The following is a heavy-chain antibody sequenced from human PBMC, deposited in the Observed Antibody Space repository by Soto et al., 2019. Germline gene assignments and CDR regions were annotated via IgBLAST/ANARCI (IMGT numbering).Heavy chain of an antibody. CDR1: GFIFSGTT. CDR2: IRGRADNYAT. CDR3: SRAPDGHNADY. J-gene: IGHJ4*02. D-gene: IGHD3-10*01. V-gene: IGHV3-73*02. Sequence: EVQLVESGGDLVQPGGSLKLSCAASGFIFSGTTIHWVRQASGEGLEWVGRIRGRADNYATGYAASVKGRFTISRDDSMKTAYLQLNSLKTEDTAVYFSSRAPDGHNADYWGQGTLVTVSS.